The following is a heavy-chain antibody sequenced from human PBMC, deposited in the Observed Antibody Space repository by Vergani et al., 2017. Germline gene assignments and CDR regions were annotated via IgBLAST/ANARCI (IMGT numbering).Heavy chain of an antibody. V-gene: IGHV1-2*06. CDR1: GYTFTGYY. D-gene: IGHD6-6*01. CDR3: ARGGWAAARPRWDWFDP. CDR2: INPNSGGT. J-gene: IGHJ5*02. Sequence: QVQLVQSGAEVKKPGASVKVSCKASGYTFTGYYMHWVRQAPGQGLEWMGRINPNSGGTNYAQKFQGRVTMTRDTSISTAYMELSRLRSDDTAGDYCARGGWAAARPRWDWFDPWGQGTLVTVSS.